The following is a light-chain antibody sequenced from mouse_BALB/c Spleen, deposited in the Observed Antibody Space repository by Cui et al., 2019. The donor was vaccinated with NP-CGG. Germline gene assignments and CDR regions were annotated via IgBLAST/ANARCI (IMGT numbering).Light chain of an antibody. V-gene: IGLV1*01. CDR3: ALWYSNHWV. Sequence: QAVLPQESALTTSPGETVTLTCRSSTGAVTTSNYANWVQDKPDHLFTGLIGGTNNRAPGVPARFSGSLIGDKAALTITGAQTEDEAIYFCALWYSNHWVFGGGTKLTVL. CDR2: GTN. CDR1: TGAVTTSNY. J-gene: IGLJ1*01.